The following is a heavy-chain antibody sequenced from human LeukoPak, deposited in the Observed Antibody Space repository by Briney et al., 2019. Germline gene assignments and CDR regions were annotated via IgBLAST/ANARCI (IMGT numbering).Heavy chain of an antibody. V-gene: IGHV3-21*01. CDR2: ISSSSSYI. D-gene: IGHD4-23*01. CDR1: GFTFSSYS. CDR3: ASESPLFYGGNFNFFDY. J-gene: IGHJ4*02. Sequence: GGSLRLSCAASGFTFSSYSMNWVRQAPGKGLEWVSSISSSSSYIYYADSVKGRFTISRDNAKNSLYLKMNSLRAEDTAVYYCASESPLFYGGNFNFFDYWGQGTLVTVSS.